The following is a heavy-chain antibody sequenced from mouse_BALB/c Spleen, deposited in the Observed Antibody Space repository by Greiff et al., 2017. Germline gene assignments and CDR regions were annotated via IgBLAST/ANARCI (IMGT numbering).Heavy chain of an antibody. CDR3: ARDRGWDRTLFAY. V-gene: IGHV7-3*02. D-gene: IGHD4-1*01. Sequence: EVKLMESGGGLVQPGGSLRLSCATSGFTFTDYYMSWVRQPPGKALEWLGFIRNKANGYTTEYSASVKGRFTISRDNSQSILYLQMNTLRAEDCATYYCARDRGWDRTLFAYWGQGTLVTVSA. J-gene: IGHJ3*01. CDR1: GFTFTDYY. CDR2: IRNKANGYTT.